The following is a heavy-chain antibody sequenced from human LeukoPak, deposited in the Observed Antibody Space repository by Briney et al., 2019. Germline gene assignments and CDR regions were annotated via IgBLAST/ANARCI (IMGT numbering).Heavy chain of an antibody. V-gene: IGHV3-33*01. CDR2: IWYDGSNK. CDR1: GFTFSNYG. D-gene: IGHD4-17*01. Sequence: PGGSLRLSCAASGFTFSNYGMHWVRQAPGKGLEWVAAIWYDGSNKYYGDSVEGRFTISRDNSKNTLYLQMNSLRAEDTAAYYCARARYGDPHFDFWGQGTLVTVSS. J-gene: IGHJ4*02. CDR3: ARARYGDPHFDF.